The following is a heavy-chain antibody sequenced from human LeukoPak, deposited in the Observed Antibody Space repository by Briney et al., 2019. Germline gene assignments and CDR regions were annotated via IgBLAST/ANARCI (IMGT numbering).Heavy chain of an antibody. J-gene: IGHJ6*02. CDR3: ARGYGSGSSAYYYGMDV. D-gene: IGHD3-10*01. CDR2: VYYSGST. Sequence: SETLSLTCNVSGGSISSYYWSWIRQPPGKGLEWIGYVYYSGSTNYNPSLKSRLTISVDTSKNQFSLKLSYVAAADTAVYYCARGYGSGSSAYYYGMDVWGQGTTVTVSS. CDR1: GGSISSYY. V-gene: IGHV4-59*01.